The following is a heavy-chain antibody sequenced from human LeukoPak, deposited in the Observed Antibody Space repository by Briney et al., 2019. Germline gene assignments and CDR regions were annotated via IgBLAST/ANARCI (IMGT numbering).Heavy chain of an antibody. D-gene: IGHD5-12*01. CDR3: AKAYSGYDRFDY. J-gene: IGHJ4*02. V-gene: IGHV4-39*01. Sequence: SETLSLTCTVSGGSISSTNYYWGWIRQPPGKGLEWIGSIYYSGTTYYNPSLKSRVTISVDTSKNQFSLKLSSVTAADTAVYYCAKAYSGYDRFDYWGQGTLVTVSS. CDR1: GGSISSTNYY. CDR2: IYYSGTT.